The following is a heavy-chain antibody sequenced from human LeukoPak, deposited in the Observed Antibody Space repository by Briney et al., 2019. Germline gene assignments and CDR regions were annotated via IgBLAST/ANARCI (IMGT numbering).Heavy chain of an antibody. J-gene: IGHJ4*02. D-gene: IGHD4-17*01. V-gene: IGHV1-18*01. CDR3: ASISYGDYSFDY. CDR1: GYTFTNYG. Sequence: ASVKVSCEASGYTFTNYGINWVRQAPGQGLEWMGWISAYNGDTNYAQKLQGRVTMTTGTSTSTAYMELRSLRSDDTAIYYCASISYGDYSFDYWGQGTLVTVSS. CDR2: ISAYNGDT.